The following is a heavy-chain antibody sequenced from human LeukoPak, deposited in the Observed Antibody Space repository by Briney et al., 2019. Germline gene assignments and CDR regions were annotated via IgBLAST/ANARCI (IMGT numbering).Heavy chain of an antibody. CDR1: GFSFSSYW. V-gene: IGHV3-74*01. J-gene: IGHJ4*01. Sequence: GGSLRLSCVASGFSFSSYWMHWVRQVPGQRLVWVSRINHDGTTTNYAGSVKGRFTISRDNAKNTLYLQMGSLRVEDTAVYYCARDLGVTTYWGRGTLVTVSP. CDR3: ARDLGVTTY. D-gene: IGHD4-17*01. CDR2: INHDGTTT.